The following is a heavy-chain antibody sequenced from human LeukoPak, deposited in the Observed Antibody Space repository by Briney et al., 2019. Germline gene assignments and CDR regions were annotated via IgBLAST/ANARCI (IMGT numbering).Heavy chain of an antibody. Sequence: PGGPLRLSCAASGFTFSSYWMGWVRQAPGEGLEWVANIKQDGSEKYYVDSVKGRFTISRDNAKNSLYLQMNSLRAEDTAVYYCARVPNPGLRFLEWPKKGDAFDIWGQGTRVTVSS. CDR1: GFTFSSYW. D-gene: IGHD3-3*01. CDR3: ARVPNPGLRFLEWPKKGDAFDI. V-gene: IGHV3-7*01. CDR2: IKQDGSEK. J-gene: IGHJ3*02.